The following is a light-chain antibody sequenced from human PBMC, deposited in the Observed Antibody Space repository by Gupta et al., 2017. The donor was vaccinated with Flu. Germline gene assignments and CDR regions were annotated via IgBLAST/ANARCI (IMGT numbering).Light chain of an antibody. CDR2: KAS. CDR3: QQYKSSPMYT. J-gene: IGKJ2*01. V-gene: IGKV1-5*03. Sequence: DIQMTQSPSTLSASVGDRVTITCRASQSISGWLAWYQQKPGKAPKLLIYKASTLETGVPSRFSGSGSETEFTLTISGLQPDDFATYYCQQYKSSPMYTFGQGTKVEI. CDR1: QSISGW.